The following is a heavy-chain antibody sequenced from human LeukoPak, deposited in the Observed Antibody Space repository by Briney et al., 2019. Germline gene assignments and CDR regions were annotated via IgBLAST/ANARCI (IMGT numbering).Heavy chain of an antibody. D-gene: IGHD3-22*01. V-gene: IGHV5-51*01. J-gene: IGHJ4*02. CDR2: IYGGDSDI. Sequence: GESQKISCKGSGYSFTSYWIGWVRQMPGKGLEWMGIIYGGDSDIRYSPSFEGQVTMSADKSISTAYLQWSSLKASDTAMYYCARLSGYYDSSDYWGQGTLVTVSS. CDR1: GYSFTSYW. CDR3: ARLSGYYDSSDY.